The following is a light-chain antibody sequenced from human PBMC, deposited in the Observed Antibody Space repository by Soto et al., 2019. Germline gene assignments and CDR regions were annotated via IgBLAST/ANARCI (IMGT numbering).Light chain of an antibody. V-gene: IGKV3-20*01. CDR1: QSVGGSS. CDR2: DTS. CDR3: QQYQNPPRT. Sequence: ETVFTQSPGTLSVSQEERATDSCRASQSVGGSSLAWYQQRPGQAPRLLIYDTSKRATGIPDRFSGSGSGTDFTLTICRLEPEDFAVYYCQQYQNPPRTFGQGTKVDI. J-gene: IGKJ1*01.